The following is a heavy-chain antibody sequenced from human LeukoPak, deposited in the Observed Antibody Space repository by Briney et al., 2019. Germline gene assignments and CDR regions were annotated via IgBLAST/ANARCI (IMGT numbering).Heavy chain of an antibody. J-gene: IGHJ6*02. D-gene: IGHD3-3*01. CDR1: GYTFTSYY. CDR2: INPSGGST. V-gene: IGHV1-46*01. Sequence: ASVKVSCKASGYTFTSYYMHWVRQAPGQGLEWMGIINPSGGSTSYAQKFQGRVTMTRDTSISTAYMELSRLRSDDTAVYYCASGYDFWSGENGMDVWGQGTTVTVSS. CDR3: ASGYDFWSGENGMDV.